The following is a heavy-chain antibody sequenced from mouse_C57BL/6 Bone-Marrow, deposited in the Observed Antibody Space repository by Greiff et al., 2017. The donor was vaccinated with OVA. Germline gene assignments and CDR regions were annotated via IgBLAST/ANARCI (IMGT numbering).Heavy chain of an antibody. J-gene: IGHJ4*01. CDR3: AKITTVVAPSNYAMDY. V-gene: IGHV2-5*01. CDR1: GFSLTSYG. CDR2: IWRGGST. D-gene: IGHD1-1*01. Sequence: VKVVESGPGLVQPSQSLSITCTVSGFSLTSYGVHWVRQSPGKGLEWLGVIWRGGSTDYNAAFMSRLSITKDNSKSQVFFKMNSLQADDTAIYYCAKITTVVAPSNYAMDYWGQGTSVTVSS.